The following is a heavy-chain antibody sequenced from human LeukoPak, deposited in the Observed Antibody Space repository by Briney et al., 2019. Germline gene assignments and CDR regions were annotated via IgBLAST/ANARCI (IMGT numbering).Heavy chain of an antibody. CDR2: TYYRSTWYN. D-gene: IGHD2-2*01. J-gene: IGHJ5*02. V-gene: IGHV6-1*01. CDR3: ARRLTQYDCFDP. Sequence: SQTLSLTCAISGDSVSSNSVTWNWIRQSPSRGLEWLGRTYYRSTWYNDYAVSVRGRITVNPDTSKNRFSLHLNSVTPEDTAVYYCARRLTQYDCFDPWGQGILVTVS. CDR1: GDSVSSNSVT.